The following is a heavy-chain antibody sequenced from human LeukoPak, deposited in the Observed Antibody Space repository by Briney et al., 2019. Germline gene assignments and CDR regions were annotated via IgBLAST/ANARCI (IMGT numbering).Heavy chain of an antibody. D-gene: IGHD6-6*01. V-gene: IGHV3-15*01. CDR3: TTDRAIAVRPLFDY. Sequence: GGSLRLSCAASGFTFSNAWMGWVRQAPGKGLGWFGRIKRKTDGGKTEYAAPVKGRFTISRDDSKNTLYLQMNSLKIEDTGVYYCTTDRAIAVRPLFDYWGQGTLVSVSS. J-gene: IGHJ4*02. CDR2: IKRKTDGGKT. CDR1: GFTFSNAW.